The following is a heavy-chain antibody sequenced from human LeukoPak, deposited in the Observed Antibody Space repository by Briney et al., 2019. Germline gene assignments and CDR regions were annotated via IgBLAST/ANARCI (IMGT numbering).Heavy chain of an antibody. CDR2: ISSSSSYI. D-gene: IGHD6-19*01. V-gene: IGHV3-21*04. J-gene: IGHJ4*02. CDR1: GFTFSSYS. CDR3: AKYSSGWYSAIDY. Sequence: PGGSLRLSCAASGFTFSSYSMNWVRQAPGKGLEWVSSISSSSSYIYYADSVKGRFTISRDNAKNSLYLQMNSLRAEDTAVYYCAKYSSGWYSAIDYWGQGTLVTVSS.